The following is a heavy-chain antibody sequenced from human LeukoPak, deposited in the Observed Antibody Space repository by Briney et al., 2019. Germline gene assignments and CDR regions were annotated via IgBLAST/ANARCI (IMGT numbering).Heavy chain of an antibody. CDR3: ARGPREGYYYGMDV. CDR1: GGSISSYY. CDR2: INHSGST. J-gene: IGHJ6*02. Sequence: SQTLSLTCTVSGGSISSYYWSWIRQPPGKGLEWIGEINHSGSTNYNPSLKSRVTISVDTSKNQFSLKLSSVTAADTAVCYCARGPREGYYYGMDVWGQGTTVTVSS. V-gene: IGHV4-34*01.